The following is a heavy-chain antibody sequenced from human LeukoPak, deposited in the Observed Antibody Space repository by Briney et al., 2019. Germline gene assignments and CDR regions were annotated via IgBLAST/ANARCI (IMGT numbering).Heavy chain of an antibody. CDR3: LVEPTYYVDV. Sequence: PGGSLRLSCAVSGFTFSGSAMHWVRHASGKGLEWVGRIGSRADTYATTYAASVKGRFTISRDDSKNTAYLQLNNLKTEDTAVYYCLVEPTYYVDVWGKGTAVTVSS. J-gene: IGHJ6*03. CDR1: GFTFSGSA. CDR2: IGSRADTYAT. V-gene: IGHV3-73*01.